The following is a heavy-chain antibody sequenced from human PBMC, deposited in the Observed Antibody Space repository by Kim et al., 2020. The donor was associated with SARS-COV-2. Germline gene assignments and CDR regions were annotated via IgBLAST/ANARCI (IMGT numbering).Heavy chain of an antibody. V-gene: IGHV3-30*04. CDR2: ISYDGSNK. D-gene: IGHD3-10*01. J-gene: IGHJ6*02. CDR1: GFTFSSYA. CDR3: ASLIGSGSYLPPHYYYGMDV. Sequence: GGSLRLSCAASGFTFSSYAMHWVRQAPGKGLEWVAVISYDGSNKYYADSVKGRFTISRDNSKNTLYLQMNSLRAEDTAVYYCASLIGSGSYLPPHYYYGMDVWGQGTTVTVSS.